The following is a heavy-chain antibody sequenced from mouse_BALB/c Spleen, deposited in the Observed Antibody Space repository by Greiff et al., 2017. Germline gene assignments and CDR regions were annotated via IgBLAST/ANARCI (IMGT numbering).Heavy chain of an antibody. CDR2: ISSGSSTI. Sequence: DVQLVESGGGLVQPGGSRKLSCAASGFTFSSFGMHWVRQAPEKGLEWVAYISSGSSTIYYADTVKGRFTISRDNPKNTLFLQMTSLRSEDTAMYYCARPGGNSAWFAYWGQGTLVTVSA. CDR3: ARPGGNSAWFAY. D-gene: IGHD2-1*01. CDR1: GFTFSSFG. V-gene: IGHV5-17*02. J-gene: IGHJ3*01.